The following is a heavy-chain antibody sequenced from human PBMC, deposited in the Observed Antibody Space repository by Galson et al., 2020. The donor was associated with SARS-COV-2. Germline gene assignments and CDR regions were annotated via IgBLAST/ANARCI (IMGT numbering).Heavy chain of an antibody. J-gene: IGHJ4*02. D-gene: IGHD4-17*01. CDR1: GFAFSTYA. CDR3: ATHPPLYYGANTPGDY. V-gene: IGHV3-30*04. Sequence: GESLKISCAASGFAFSTYALHWVRPAPGKGLEWVAVISSDGTNKYYADSVQGRFTISRDNSKNTLFLQMNSLRREDTAVYYCATHPPLYYGANTPGDYWGQGTLVTVSS. CDR2: ISSDGTNK.